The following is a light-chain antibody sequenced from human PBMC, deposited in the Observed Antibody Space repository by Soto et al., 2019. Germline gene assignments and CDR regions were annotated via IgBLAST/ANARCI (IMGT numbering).Light chain of an antibody. CDR3: TSYTTSSTLDVV. J-gene: IGLJ2*01. CDR2: DVN. CDR1: SSDVGGYDF. V-gene: IGLV2-14*03. Sequence: QSVLTQPASVSGSPGQSITLSCTGTSSDVGGYDFVSWYQQHPGKAPKLMIYDVNSRPSGGSTRFSGSKSGNTASLTISGLQAEDEADYYCTSYTTSSTLDVVFGGGTQLTVL.